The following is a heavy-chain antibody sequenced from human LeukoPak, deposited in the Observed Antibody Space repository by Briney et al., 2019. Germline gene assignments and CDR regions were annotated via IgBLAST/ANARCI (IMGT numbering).Heavy chain of an antibody. CDR1: GYTFTSYG. CDR2: ISAYNGNT. V-gene: IGHV1-18*01. D-gene: IGHD3-10*01. J-gene: IGHJ4*02. CDR3: ARNEFHKRLYYYGSGENYFDY. Sequence: ASVKVSCKASGYTFTSYGISWVRQAPGQGLEWMGLISAYNGNTNYAQKLQGRVTMTTDTSTSTAYMELRSLRSDDTAVYYCARNEFHKRLYYYGSGENYFDYWGQGTLVTVSS.